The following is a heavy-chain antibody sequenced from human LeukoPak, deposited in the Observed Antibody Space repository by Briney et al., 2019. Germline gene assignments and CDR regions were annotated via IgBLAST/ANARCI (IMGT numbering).Heavy chain of an antibody. CDR3: TRDRLEVLRYFDWLYFDY. CDR2: IRSKAYGGTT. CDR1: GFTFGDYA. V-gene: IGHV3-49*04. D-gene: IGHD3-9*01. Sequence: GGSLRLSCTASGFTFGDYAMSWVRQAPGKGLEWVGFIRSKAYGGTTEYAASVKGRFTISRDDSKSIAYLQMNSLKTEDTAVYYCTRDRLEVLRYFDWLYFDYWGQGTLVTVSS. J-gene: IGHJ4*02.